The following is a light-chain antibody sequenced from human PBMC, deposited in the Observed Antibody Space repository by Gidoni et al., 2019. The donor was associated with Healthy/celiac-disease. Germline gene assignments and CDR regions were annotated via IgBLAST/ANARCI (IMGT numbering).Light chain of an antibody. CDR1: QSVLYSSNNKNY. J-gene: IGKJ2*01. CDR3: QQYYSTPPT. CDR2: WAS. Sequence: DIVMTQSPDSLAVSLGERATINCKSSQSVLYSSNNKNYLACYQQKPGQPPKLLIYWASTRESGVPDRFSGSGSGTDFTLPISSLQAEDGAFYYCQQYYSTPPTFGQGTKLEIK. V-gene: IGKV4-1*01.